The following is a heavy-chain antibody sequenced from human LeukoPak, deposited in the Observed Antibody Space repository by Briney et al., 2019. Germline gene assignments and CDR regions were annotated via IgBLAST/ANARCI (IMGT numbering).Heavy chain of an antibody. CDR1: GGSISSGGYY. CDR2: IYYSGST. V-gene: IGHV4-61*08. J-gene: IGHJ4*02. Sequence: SETLSLTCTVSGGSISSGGYYWSWIRQHPGKGLEWIGYIYYSGSTYYNPSLKSRVTISVDTSKNQFSLKLSSVTAADTAVYYCARLSGYSSGHYYSDYWGQGTLVTVSS. D-gene: IGHD3-22*01. CDR3: ARLSGYSSGHYYSDY.